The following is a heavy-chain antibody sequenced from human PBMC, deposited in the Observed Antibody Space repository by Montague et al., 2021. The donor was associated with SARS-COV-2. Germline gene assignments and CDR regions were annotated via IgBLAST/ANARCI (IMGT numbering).Heavy chain of an antibody. Sequence: SETLSLTCTVSGGSISSNYWSWIRQPPGKGLEWIGSIYYSGNTYYSPSLQSRVTISVDTSKNQFSLRLNSMTAVDTAIYYCARLPPYRFNSNGHYYNAVDIWGQGTMVTVSS. CDR2: IYYSGNT. CDR1: GGSISSNY. J-gene: IGHJ3*02. D-gene: IGHD3-22*01. V-gene: IGHV4-59*05. CDR3: ARLPPYRFNSNGHYYNAVDI.